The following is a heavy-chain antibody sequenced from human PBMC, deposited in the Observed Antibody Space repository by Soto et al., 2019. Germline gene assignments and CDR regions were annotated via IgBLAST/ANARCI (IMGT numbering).Heavy chain of an antibody. CDR1: GFTFSSYA. CDR3: ASNSVLRFLEWPNY. J-gene: IGHJ4*02. CDR2: ISYDGSNK. Sequence: QVQLVESGGGVVQPERSLRLSCAASGFTFSSYAMHWVRQAPGKGLEWVAVISYDGSNKYYADSVKGRFTISRDNSKNTLYLQMNSLRAEDTAVYYCASNSVLRFLEWPNYWGQGTLVTVSS. D-gene: IGHD3-3*01. V-gene: IGHV3-30-3*01.